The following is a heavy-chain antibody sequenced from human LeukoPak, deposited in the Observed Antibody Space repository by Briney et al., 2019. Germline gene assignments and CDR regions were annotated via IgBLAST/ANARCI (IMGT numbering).Heavy chain of an antibody. Sequence: SETLSLTCTVSGGSISSSSYYWGWIRQPPGKGLEWIASIYYSGSTNNNPSLKNRLTMSLDTSKNQFSLKLSSVTAADTAVYYCARGSLGRAVMFFDYWGQGTLVTVSS. CDR2: IYYSGST. J-gene: IGHJ4*02. CDR3: ARGSLGRAVMFFDY. D-gene: IGHD3-10*01. CDR1: GGSISSSSYY. V-gene: IGHV4-39*07.